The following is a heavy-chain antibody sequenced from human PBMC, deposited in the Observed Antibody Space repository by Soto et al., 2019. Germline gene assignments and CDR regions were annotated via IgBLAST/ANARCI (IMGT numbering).Heavy chain of an antibody. V-gene: IGHV5-51*01. CDR3: AGDTFSGDRSCTHY. CDR1: GYSFSRYW. D-gene: IGHD2-2*01. CDR2: ICPGDSDT. J-gene: IGHJ4*02. Sequence: PGESLKISCKGSGYSFSRYWIAWVRQTPGKGLEWMGLICPGDSDTRYSPSFQGQVTISADKSITTAYLQRSSLQAPDTAISYCAGDTFSGDRSCTHYWGQGTLVTASS.